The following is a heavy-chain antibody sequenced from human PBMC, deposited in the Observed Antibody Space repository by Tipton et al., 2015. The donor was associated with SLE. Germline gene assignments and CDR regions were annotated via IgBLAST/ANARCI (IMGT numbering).Heavy chain of an antibody. V-gene: IGHV4-59*08. CDR1: GGSISSYY. CDR2: IYYSGST. J-gene: IGHJ3*02. D-gene: IGHD1-26*01. CDR3: ARRTGELPPGAFDI. Sequence: TLSLTCTVSGGSISSYYWSWIRQPPGKGLEWIGYIYYSGSTNYNPSLKSRVTISVDTSKNQFSLKLSSVTAADTAVYYCARRTGELPPGAFDIWGQGTMVTVSS.